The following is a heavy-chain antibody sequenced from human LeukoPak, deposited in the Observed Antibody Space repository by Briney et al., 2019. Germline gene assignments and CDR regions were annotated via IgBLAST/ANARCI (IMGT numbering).Heavy chain of an antibody. V-gene: IGHV3-53*01. Sequence: GGSLRLSCAASGFTVSSNYMSWVRQAPGKGLEWVSAIYSGGSTYYADSVKGRFTISRDNSKNTLYLQMNSLRAEDTAVYYCARGPKWELKLGYWGQGTLVTVSS. D-gene: IGHD1-26*01. CDR2: IYSGGST. CDR3: ARGPKWELKLGY. J-gene: IGHJ4*02. CDR1: GFTVSSNY.